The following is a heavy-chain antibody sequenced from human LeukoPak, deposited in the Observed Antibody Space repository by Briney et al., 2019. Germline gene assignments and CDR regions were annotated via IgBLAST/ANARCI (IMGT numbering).Heavy chain of an antibody. CDR1: GLTFSRFA. Sequence: GGSLRLSCAASGLTFSRFAMSWVRQAPGKGLEWVANINQVASEKNYVDSVKGRFTISRDNAKNSLYLQMNSVRAEDTAMYYCVRDGGYYGPDSWGQGALVSVSS. J-gene: IGHJ4*02. CDR2: INQVASEK. D-gene: IGHD3-10*01. CDR3: VRDGGYYGPDS. V-gene: IGHV3-7*04.